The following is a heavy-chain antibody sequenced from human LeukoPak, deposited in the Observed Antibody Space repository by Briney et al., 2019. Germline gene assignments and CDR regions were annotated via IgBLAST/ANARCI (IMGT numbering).Heavy chain of an antibody. V-gene: IGHV3-21*01. D-gene: IGHD6-19*01. J-gene: IGHJ2*01. CDR3: ARDSLAVAGTSYWYFDL. CDR1: GFTFSIYS. CDR2: ISSSSSYI. Sequence: GGSLRLSCAASGFTFSIYSMSWVRQAPGKGLEWVACISSSSSYIYYADSVKGRFTISRDNAKNSLYLQMNSLRAEDTAVYYCARDSLAVAGTSYWYFDLWGRGTLVTVSS.